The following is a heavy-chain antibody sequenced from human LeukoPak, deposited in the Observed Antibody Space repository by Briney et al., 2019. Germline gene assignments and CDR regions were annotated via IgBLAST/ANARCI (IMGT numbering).Heavy chain of an antibody. J-gene: IGHJ3*02. Sequence: QPGESLRLSCAASGFTFSNYGMHWVRQAPGKGLEWVAVISYDGSNKYYADSVKGRFTISRDNSKNTLYLQMNSLRAEDTAVYYCAKASGSYYPVLDAFDIWGQGTMVTVSS. V-gene: IGHV3-30*18. CDR3: AKASGSYYPVLDAFDI. CDR1: GFTFSNYG. D-gene: IGHD1-26*01. CDR2: ISYDGSNK.